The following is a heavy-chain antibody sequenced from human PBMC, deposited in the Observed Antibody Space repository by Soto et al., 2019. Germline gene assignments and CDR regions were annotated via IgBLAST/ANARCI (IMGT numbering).Heavy chain of an antibody. CDR1: GYTFTNYD. V-gene: IGHV1-8*01. D-gene: IGHD2-21*02. CDR3: ARGRVTAIYNWLDP. CDR2: MNPNSGNT. J-gene: IGHJ5*02. Sequence: QVQLVQSGAEVKKPGASVKVSCKASGYTFTNYDISWVRQAAGQGLEWMGWMNPNSGNTGYAQKFQGRVTMTRNTSXXXXNMEXXXXXXXXTXXXYCARGRVTAIYNWLDPWGQGTLVTVSS.